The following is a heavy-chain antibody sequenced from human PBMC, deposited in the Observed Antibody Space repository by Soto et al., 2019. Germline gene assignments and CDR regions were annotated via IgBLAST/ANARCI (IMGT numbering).Heavy chain of an antibody. V-gene: IGHV5-51*03. Sequence: EVQLVQSGAEVKKPGESLKISCKGSGYSFTSYWIGWVRQMPGKGLEWMGIIYPGDSDTRYSPSFQGQVTISADKSISTAYLQWSSLQASDTAMYYCARLGDWTRNSYSYWYFDLWGRGTLVTVSS. CDR2: IYPGDSDT. D-gene: IGHD2-21*01. J-gene: IGHJ2*01. CDR1: GYSFTSYW. CDR3: ARLGDWTRNSYSYWYFDL.